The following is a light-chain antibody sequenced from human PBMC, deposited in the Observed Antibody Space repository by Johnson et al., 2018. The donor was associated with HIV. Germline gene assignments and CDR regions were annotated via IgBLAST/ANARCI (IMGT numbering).Light chain of an antibody. J-gene: IGLJ1*01. Sequence: QSVLTQPPSVSAAPGQKVPISCSGSSSNIASNYVSWYQQIPGTAPKLLIYDNNKRPSGIPDRFSASKSATSAALGITGLQTGDEADYYCGTWDSSLSDYVFGTGTKVTVL. CDR2: DNN. V-gene: IGLV1-51*01. CDR1: SSNIASNY. CDR3: GTWDSSLSDYV.